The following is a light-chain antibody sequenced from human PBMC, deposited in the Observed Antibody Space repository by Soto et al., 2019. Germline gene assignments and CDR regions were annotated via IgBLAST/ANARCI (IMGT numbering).Light chain of an antibody. CDR2: AAS. CDR1: QSVSTN. Sequence: EIVVTQSPGILSVSPGDRATLSCRASQSVSTNLAWYQQQPGQAPTLLIYAASTRATGIPASFTGSGSGTDFTLNIASLQSEDCAVYYCQEYSKWPLFPFGPGTRVDIK. J-gene: IGKJ3*01. CDR3: QEYSKWPLFP. V-gene: IGKV3-15*01.